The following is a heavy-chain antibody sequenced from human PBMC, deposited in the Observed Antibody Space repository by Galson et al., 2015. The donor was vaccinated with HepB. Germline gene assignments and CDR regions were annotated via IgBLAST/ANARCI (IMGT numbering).Heavy chain of an antibody. D-gene: IGHD2-15*01. J-gene: IGHJ6*02. Sequence: SVKVSCKASGYTFTSYAMHWVRQAPGQRLEWMGWINAGNGNTKYSQKFQGRVTITRDTSASTAYMELSSLRSEDTAVYYCAREEVAAYYYYGMDVWGQGTTVTVSS. V-gene: IGHV1-3*01. CDR1: GYTFTSYA. CDR2: INAGNGNT. CDR3: AREEVAAYYYYGMDV.